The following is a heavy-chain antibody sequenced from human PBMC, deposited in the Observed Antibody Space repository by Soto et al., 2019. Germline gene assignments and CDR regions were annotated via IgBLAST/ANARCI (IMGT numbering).Heavy chain of an antibody. V-gene: IGHV3-7*01. J-gene: IGHJ3*02. D-gene: IGHD6-19*01. CDR3: ARGLGSSCWYSPWDAFDI. Sequence: EVQLVESGGGLVQPGGSLRLSCAVYGFTFSDYWMSWVRQAPGKGLEWVANIKQDGNEKYYVDSVKGRFTISRDNAKNSMYLQMNSLIFEDTAVYYCARGLGSSCWYSPWDAFDIWGQGTMVTVSS. CDR1: GFTFSDYW. CDR2: IKQDGNEK.